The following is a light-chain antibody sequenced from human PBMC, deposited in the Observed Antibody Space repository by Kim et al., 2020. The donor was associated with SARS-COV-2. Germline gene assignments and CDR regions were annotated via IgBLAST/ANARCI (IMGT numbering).Light chain of an antibody. Sequence: GEGATLSCRASHNVGINLAWYQQTPGQAPRLLIYDAAIRAAGIPDRFSGSGSGTDFTLTIGGLAPEDFAIYYCQQRGSWTPALTFGGGTKVDIK. CDR2: DAA. CDR3: QQRGSWTPALT. CDR1: HNVGIN. V-gene: IGKV3-11*01. J-gene: IGKJ4*01.